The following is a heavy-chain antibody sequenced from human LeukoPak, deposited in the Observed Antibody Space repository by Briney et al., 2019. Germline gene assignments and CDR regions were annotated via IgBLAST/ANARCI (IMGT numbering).Heavy chain of an antibody. CDR2: IYRGGST. CDR3: ARILRGIDY. CDR1: VVTVTSNY. Sequence: GGSLRLSCAASVVTVTSNYMSCVPQAPGKGLECVSVIYRGGSTYYADSVKGRFTISRDNSKNTLYLQMNSLRAEDTDVYYCARILRGIDYWGEGTLVTVSS. J-gene: IGHJ4*02. V-gene: IGHV3-53*01. D-gene: IGHD3-16*01.